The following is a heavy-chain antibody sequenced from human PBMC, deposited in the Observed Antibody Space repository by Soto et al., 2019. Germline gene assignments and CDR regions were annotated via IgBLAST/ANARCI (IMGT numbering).Heavy chain of an antibody. CDR3: ARCSDYYGSGSYYVDY. Sequence: GGSLRLSCAASGFTVSSNYMSWVRQAPGKGLEWVSVIYSGGSTYYADSVKGRFTISRDNSKNTLYLQMNSLRAEDTAVYYCARCSDYYGSGSYYVDYWGQGTRVTVSS. CDR1: GFTVSSNY. D-gene: IGHD3-10*01. CDR2: IYSGGST. V-gene: IGHV3-53*01. J-gene: IGHJ4*02.